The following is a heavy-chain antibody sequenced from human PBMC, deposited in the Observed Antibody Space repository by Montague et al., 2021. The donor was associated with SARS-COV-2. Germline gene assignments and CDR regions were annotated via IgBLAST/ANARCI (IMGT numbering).Heavy chain of an antibody. D-gene: IGHD3-10*01. V-gene: IGHV4-39*01. Sequence: SETLSLTCTVSGGSISSSSYYWGWIRQPPGKGLEWIGSIHYSGSTYYNESLKSRVTISVDTSKNQFSLKLSSVTAADMAVYYCARLSNYYGSGSYYPHNYYYYGMDVWGQGTTVTVSS. J-gene: IGHJ6*02. CDR1: GGSISSSSYY. CDR2: IHYSGST. CDR3: ARLSNYYGSGSYYPHNYYYYGMDV.